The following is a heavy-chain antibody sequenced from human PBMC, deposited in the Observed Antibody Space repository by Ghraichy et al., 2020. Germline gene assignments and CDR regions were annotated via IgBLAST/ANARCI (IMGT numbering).Heavy chain of an antibody. CDR1: GFTFSSYA. CDR3: ARVSRGYSSSYIDY. CDR2: ISGSGGST. V-gene: IGHV3-23*01. J-gene: IGHJ4*02. D-gene: IGHD6-13*01. Sequence: LSLTCAASGFTFSSYAMSWVRQAPGKGLEWVSGISGSGGSTYNADSVKGRFTISRDNSKNTLYLQMNSLRAEDTALYYCARVSRGYSSSYIDYWGQGTLVTVSP.